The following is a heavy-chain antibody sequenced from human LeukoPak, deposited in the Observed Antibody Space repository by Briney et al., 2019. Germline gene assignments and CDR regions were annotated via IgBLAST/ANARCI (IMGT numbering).Heavy chain of an antibody. CDR1: GFTFDDYG. D-gene: IGHD4-23*01. CDR3: ARRWGYYFDY. V-gene: IGHV3-20*04. Sequence: GGSLRLSCAASGFTFDDYGMSWVRQAPGKGLEWVSGINWNGGSTGYADSVRGRFTISRDNAKNSLYLQMNSLRAEDTAVYYCARRWGYYFDYWGQGTLVTVSS. CDR2: INWNGGST. J-gene: IGHJ4*02.